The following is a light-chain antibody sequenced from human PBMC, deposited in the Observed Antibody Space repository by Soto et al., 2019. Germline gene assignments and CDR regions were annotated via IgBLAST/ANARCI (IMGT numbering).Light chain of an antibody. V-gene: IGKV1-5*03. CDR3: QQYNTYT. CDR2: KTS. Sequence: DIQMTQSPSTLSASVGDRVSITCRASQSLNSWLAWYQQKPGKAPKLLIYKTSTLESGVPSRFSGSGSVTEVTLTISTMQPDDFATYYCQQYNTYTFGQGTQREIK. CDR1: QSLNSW. J-gene: IGKJ2*01.